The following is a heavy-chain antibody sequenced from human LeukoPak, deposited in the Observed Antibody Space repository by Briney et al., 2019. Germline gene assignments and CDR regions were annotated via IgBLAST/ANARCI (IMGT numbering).Heavy chain of an antibody. CDR1: GFTFRSYW. J-gene: IGHJ4*02. CDR3: AREYCSSTSCYGLDY. Sequence: GGSLRLSCAVSGFTFRSYWMSWVRQAPGKGLEWVANIKQDGTETKYVESVKGRFTISRDNSKNTLYLQMNSLRAEDTAVYYCAREYCSSTSCYGLDYWGQGTLVTVSS. D-gene: IGHD2-2*01. V-gene: IGHV3-7*01. CDR2: IKQDGTET.